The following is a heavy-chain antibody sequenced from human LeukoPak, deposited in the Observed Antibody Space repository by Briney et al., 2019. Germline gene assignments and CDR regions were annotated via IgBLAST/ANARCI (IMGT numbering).Heavy chain of an antibody. D-gene: IGHD2-15*01. CDR1: GGSIGSYY. V-gene: IGHV4-59*06. Sequence: SETLSLTCTVSGGSIGSYYWSWIRQHPGKGLEWIGYIYYIGSTYYNPSLKSRVTISVDTSKNQFSLKLSSVTAADTAVYYCARTVVAEMTRWFDPWGQGTLVTVSS. CDR3: ARTVVAEMTRWFDP. CDR2: IYYIGST. J-gene: IGHJ5*02.